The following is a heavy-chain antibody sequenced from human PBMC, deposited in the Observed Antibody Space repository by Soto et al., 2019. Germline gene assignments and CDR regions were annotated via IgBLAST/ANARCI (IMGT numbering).Heavy chain of an antibody. CDR1: GGTFSSYA. CDR3: ATGYDILTGYPIGFDY. V-gene: IGHV1-24*01. J-gene: IGHJ4*02. Sequence: ASVKVSCKASGGTFSSYAISWVRQAPGKGLEWMGGFDPEDGETIYAQKFQGRVTMTEDTSTDTAYMELSSLRSEDTAVYYCATGYDILTGYPIGFDYWGQGTLVTVSS. D-gene: IGHD3-9*01. CDR2: FDPEDGET.